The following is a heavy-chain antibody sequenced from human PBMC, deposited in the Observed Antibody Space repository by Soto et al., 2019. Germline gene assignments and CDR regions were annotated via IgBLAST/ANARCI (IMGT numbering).Heavy chain of an antibody. D-gene: IGHD2-15*01. CDR1: GVTFSSYW. CDR2: IKQDGSEK. Sequence: EVQLVESGGGLVQPGGSLRLSCAASGVTFSSYWMSWVRQAPGKGLEWVANIKQDGSEKYYVDSVKGRFTISRDNAKDPLYLQMNSLRAEDTAVYYCARRGRSGDYWGQGTLVTVSS. CDR3: ARRGRSGDY. J-gene: IGHJ4*02. V-gene: IGHV3-7*01.